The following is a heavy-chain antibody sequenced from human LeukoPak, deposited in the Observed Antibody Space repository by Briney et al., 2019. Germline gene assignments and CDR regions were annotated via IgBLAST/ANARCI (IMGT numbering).Heavy chain of an antibody. CDR1: GGSISSYY. CDR2: IYYSGFT. D-gene: IGHD3-10*01. Sequence: SETLSLTCTVSGGSISSYYWSWIRQPPGKGLEWIGYIYYSGFTNYNPSLKSRVTISVDTSKNQFSLKLSSATAADTAVYFCARTSITMVITGVFDIWGQGTMVTVSS. CDR3: ARTSITMVITGVFDI. V-gene: IGHV4-59*01. J-gene: IGHJ3*02.